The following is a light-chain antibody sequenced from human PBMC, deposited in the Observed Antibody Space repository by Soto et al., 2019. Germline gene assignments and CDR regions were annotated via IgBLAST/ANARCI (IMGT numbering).Light chain of an antibody. V-gene: IGKV3-20*01. CDR3: QQYGTSPFT. J-gene: IGKJ3*01. CDR2: GAS. CDR1: ERIISNF. Sequence: VLTQSPDTLSLSPGERATLSCRASERIISNFLAWYQQRPGQAPMLLIYGASTRASGIPDRCSGSGSGTDFALTISRLEPEDFAVFYCQQYGTSPFTFGPGTTVEIK.